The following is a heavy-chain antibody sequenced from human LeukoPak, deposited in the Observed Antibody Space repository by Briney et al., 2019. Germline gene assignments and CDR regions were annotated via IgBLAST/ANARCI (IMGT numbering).Heavy chain of an antibody. J-gene: IGHJ4*02. CDR1: GASINTYY. Sequence: SETLSLTCTVSGASINTYYWSWVRQPAGTRLEWMRRIFTSGSTNYNTSLKSRVTMSVDTSKNQFSLKLSSVTAADTAVYYCARDRDTGSSSNRYYFDYWGQGTLVTVSS. V-gene: IGHV4-4*07. CDR3: ARDRDTGSSSNRYYFDY. CDR2: IFTSGST. D-gene: IGHD1-26*01.